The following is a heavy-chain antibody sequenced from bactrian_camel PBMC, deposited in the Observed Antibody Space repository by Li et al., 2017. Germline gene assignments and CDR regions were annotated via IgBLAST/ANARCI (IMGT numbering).Heavy chain of an antibody. CDR1: TFTGSSYC. D-gene: IGHD7*01. J-gene: IGHJ6*01. V-gene: IGHV3S67*01. Sequence: VQLVESGGGSVQAGGSLRLSCDTSTFTGSSYCMAWFHQPRDIRGGVAAIGSDSTITYADTVKGRFTISQDNAKNTLYLQMDSLKPEDSAKYYCSIGFANCPYDIRLVLSAITWDAFGYWGQGTQVTVS. CDR3: SIGFANCPYDIRLVLSAITWDAFGY. CDR2: IGSDSTI.